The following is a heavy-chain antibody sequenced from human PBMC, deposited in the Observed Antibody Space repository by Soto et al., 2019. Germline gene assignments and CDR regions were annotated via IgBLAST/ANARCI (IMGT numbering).Heavy chain of an antibody. Sequence: ASVKVSCKASGYTFTSYYMHWVRQAPGQGLEWMGWISAYNGNTNYAQKLQGRVTMTTDTSTSTAYMELRSLRSDDTAVYYCAGATVTRDAFDIWGQGTMVTVSS. V-gene: IGHV1-18*04. CDR3: AGATVTRDAFDI. CDR1: GYTFTSYY. D-gene: IGHD4-17*01. J-gene: IGHJ3*02. CDR2: ISAYNGNT.